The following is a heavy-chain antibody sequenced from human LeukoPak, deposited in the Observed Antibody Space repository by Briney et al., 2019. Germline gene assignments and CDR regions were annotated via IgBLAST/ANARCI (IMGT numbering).Heavy chain of an antibody. D-gene: IGHD3-22*01. V-gene: IGHV4-61*02. CDR3: AREGARYDSSGYTSNYYYYYYMDV. J-gene: IGHJ6*03. Sequence: SETLSLTCTVSGGSISSGSYYWSWIRQPAGKGLEWIGRIYTSGSTNYNPSLKSRVTISVDTSKNQFSLKLSSVTAADTAVYYCAREGARYDSSGYTSNYYYYYYMDVWGKGTTVTISS. CDR2: IYTSGST. CDR1: GGSISSGSYY.